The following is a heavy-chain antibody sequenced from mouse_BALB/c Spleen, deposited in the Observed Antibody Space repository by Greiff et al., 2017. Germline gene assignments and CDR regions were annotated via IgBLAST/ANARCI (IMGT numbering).Heavy chain of an antibody. V-gene: IGHV10S3*01. D-gene: IGHD2-1*01. Sequence: GGGLVQPKGSLKLSCAASGFTFNTNAMNWVRQAPGKGLEWVARIRSKSNNYATYYADSVKDRFTISRDDSQSMLYLQMNNLKTEDTAMYYCVEDGNYRLFAYWGQGTLVTVSA. CDR2: IRSKSNNYAT. CDR1: GFTFNTNA. CDR3: VEDGNYRLFAY. J-gene: IGHJ3*01.